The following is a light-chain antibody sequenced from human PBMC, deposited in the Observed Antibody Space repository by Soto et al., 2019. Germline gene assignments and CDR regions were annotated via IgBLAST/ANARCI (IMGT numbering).Light chain of an antibody. CDR1: QGISSY. J-gene: IGKJ5*01. V-gene: IGKV1-9*01. CDR3: QQLNSYPIT. Sequence: DIQLTQSPSFLSACVGDRVTITCRASQGISSYLAWSQQKPGKAPKLLIYAASTLQSGVPSRFSGSGSGTEFTLTISSLQPEDFATYYCQQLNSYPITFGQGTRLEIK. CDR2: AAS.